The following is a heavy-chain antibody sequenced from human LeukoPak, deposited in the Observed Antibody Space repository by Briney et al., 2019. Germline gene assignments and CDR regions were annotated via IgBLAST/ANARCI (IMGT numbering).Heavy chain of an antibody. Sequence: PGRSLRLSCAASGFTFSSYSMNWVRQAPGKGLEWVSSISSSSRHIYYADSVKGRFTIFRDDAKNSLFLQMDSLRVEDTAMYYCVRDFSTVTTAYLHHWGQGTLLTVSS. CDR2: ISSSSRHI. D-gene: IGHD4-17*01. CDR3: VRDFSTVTTAYLHH. J-gene: IGHJ1*01. V-gene: IGHV3-21*04. CDR1: GFTFSSYS.